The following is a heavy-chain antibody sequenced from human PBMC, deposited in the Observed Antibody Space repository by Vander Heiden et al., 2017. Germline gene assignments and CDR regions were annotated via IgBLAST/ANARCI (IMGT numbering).Heavy chain of an antibody. V-gene: IGHV3-7*01. Sequence: EVQLVESGGGLVQPGGSLRLSCAASGFTFSSYWMSWVRQAPGKGLEWVANIKQDGSEKYYVDSVKGRFTISRDNAKNSLYLQMNSLRAEDTAVYYCARDEGGQLVLYYYYGMDVWGQGTTVTVSS. CDR2: IKQDGSEK. CDR1: GFTFSSYW. J-gene: IGHJ6*02. D-gene: IGHD6-6*01. CDR3: ARDEGGQLVLYYYYGMDV.